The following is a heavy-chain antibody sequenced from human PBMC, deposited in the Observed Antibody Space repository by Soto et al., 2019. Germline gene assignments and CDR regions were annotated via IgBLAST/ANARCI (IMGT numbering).Heavy chain of an antibody. D-gene: IGHD6-13*01. V-gene: IGHV4-4*02. CDR2: IYHSGST. CDR3: ARAPRSPEAAASNWFDP. J-gene: IGHJ5*02. CDR1: GGSISSSNW. Sequence: SETLSLTCAVSGGSISSSNWWSWVRQPPGKGLEWIGEIYHSGSTNYNPSLKSRVTISVDKSKNQFSLKLSSVTAADTAVYYCARAPRSPEAAASNWFDPWGQGTLVTVS.